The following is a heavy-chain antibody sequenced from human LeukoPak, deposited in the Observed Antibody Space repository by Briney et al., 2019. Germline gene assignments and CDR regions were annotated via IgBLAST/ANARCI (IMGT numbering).Heavy chain of an antibody. CDR2: ISGSGGST. V-gene: IGHV3-23*01. J-gene: IGHJ4*02. CDR1: GFTFSSYA. CDR3: AKDVGPNYYDSSGYSDY. D-gene: IGHD3-22*01. Sequence: GGSLRLSCAASGFTFSSYAMSWVRQAPGKGLEWVSAISGSGGSTYYAGSVKGRFTISRDNSKNTLYLQMNSLRAEDTAVYYCAKDVGPNYYDSSGYSDYWGQGTLVTVSS.